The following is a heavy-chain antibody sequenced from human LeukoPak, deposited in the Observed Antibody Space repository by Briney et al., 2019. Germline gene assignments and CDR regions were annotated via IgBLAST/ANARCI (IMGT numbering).Heavy chain of an antibody. J-gene: IGHJ4*02. D-gene: IGHD5-18*01. Sequence: GGSLRLSCAASGFTFDDYGMSWVRQAPGKGLEWVSGINWNGGSTGYADSVKGRFTISRDNAKNSLYLHMNSLRAEDTVLYYCAFYSYGYRDFDYWGQGTLVTVSS. CDR3: AFYSYGYRDFDY. CDR2: INWNGGST. CDR1: GFTFDDYG. V-gene: IGHV3-20*04.